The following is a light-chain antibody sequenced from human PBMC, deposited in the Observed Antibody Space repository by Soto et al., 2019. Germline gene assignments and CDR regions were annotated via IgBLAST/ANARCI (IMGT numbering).Light chain of an antibody. J-gene: IGKJ1*01. V-gene: IGKV3-11*01. CDR3: QQRSDWPWT. CDR2: EAS. CDR1: QSFASRS. Sequence: DIGLTQSAGTLSLSPGERGSLXCRASQSFASRSRAWNQPKPGQAPRLLRSEASNRANGIPARFSGGGSGTDFTRTISSLEPEDFAVYYGQQRSDWPWTFGQGTKVDIK.